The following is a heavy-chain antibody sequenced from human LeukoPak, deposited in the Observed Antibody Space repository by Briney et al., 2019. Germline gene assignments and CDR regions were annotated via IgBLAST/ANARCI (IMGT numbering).Heavy chain of an antibody. CDR3: AGRSGSFDY. CDR2: IKQDGSEK. V-gene: IGHV3-7*01. D-gene: IGHD3-10*01. CDR1: GFTFSSYW. Sequence: QPGGSLRLSCAASGFTFSSYWMSWVRQAPGKGLEWVANIKQDGSEKNYVDSVKGRFTISRDNGKNSLYLQMNSLRAEDTAVYYRAGRSGSFDYWGQGTLVTVSS. J-gene: IGHJ4*02.